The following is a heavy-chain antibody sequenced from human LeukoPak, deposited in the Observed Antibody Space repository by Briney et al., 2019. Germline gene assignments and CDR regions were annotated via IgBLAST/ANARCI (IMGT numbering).Heavy chain of an antibody. CDR2: ISAYNGNT. J-gene: IGHJ4*02. CDR3: ARVSSQRVATIIYYFDY. D-gene: IGHD5-12*01. CDR1: GYTFTSYG. V-gene: IGHV1-18*01. Sequence: ASVKVSCKASGYTFTSYGISWVRQAPGQGLEWMGWISAYNGNTNYAQKLQGRVTVTTDTPTSTAYMELRSLRSDDTAVYYCARVSSQRVATIIYYFDYWGQGTLVTVSS.